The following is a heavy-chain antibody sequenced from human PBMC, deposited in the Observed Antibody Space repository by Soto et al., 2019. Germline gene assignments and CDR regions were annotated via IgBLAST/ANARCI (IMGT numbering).Heavy chain of an antibody. CDR2: ISGYNGNT. CDR1: GYTFSSYG. CDR3: AREWQLGY. Sequence: QVQLVQSGAEVKKPGASVKVSCKTSGYTFSSYGFSWVRQAPGQGLEWIGWISGYNGNTNYAQRFQGRVTMTTDTSTSTADMELRSLRADDTAVYYCAREWQLGYWGQGTLVTVSS. J-gene: IGHJ4*02. D-gene: IGHD6-6*01. V-gene: IGHV1-18*01.